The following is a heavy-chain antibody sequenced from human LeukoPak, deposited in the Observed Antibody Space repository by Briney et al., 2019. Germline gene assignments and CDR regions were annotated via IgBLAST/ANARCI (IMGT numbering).Heavy chain of an antibody. V-gene: IGHV4-39*07. CDR3: ATERSSSGGHSWFDP. J-gene: IGHJ5*02. D-gene: IGHD4-23*01. CDR1: GGYIITGGHY. CDR2: IYYTGVT. Sequence: SETLSLTCTVSGGYIITGGHYWGWIRQPPGKGLEWIGSIYYTGVTSTNPFFRSRMSISVDTSKNQFSLNLTSVTAADAAVYYCATERSSSGGHSWFDPWGQGTLVTVSS.